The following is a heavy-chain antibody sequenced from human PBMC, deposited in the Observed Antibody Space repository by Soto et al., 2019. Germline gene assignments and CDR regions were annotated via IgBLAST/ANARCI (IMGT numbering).Heavy chain of an antibody. CDR2: IMPIFGSA. CDR3: ARQFDSDTTGYYYAH. J-gene: IGHJ4*02. CDR1: GGTFSRNT. V-gene: IGHV1-69*13. D-gene: IGHD3-22*01. Sequence: GAAVQVSCKASGGTFSRNTISWVRQAPGQGLEWMGGIMPIFGSANYAQKFQGRVTITADENTRTVYMELSRLRSEDTAVYYCARQFDSDTTGYYYAHWGQGTLVTVSS.